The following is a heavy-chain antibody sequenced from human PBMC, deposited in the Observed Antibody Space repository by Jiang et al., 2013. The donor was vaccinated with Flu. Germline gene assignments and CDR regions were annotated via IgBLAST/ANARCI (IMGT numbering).Heavy chain of an antibody. J-gene: IGHJ4*02. V-gene: IGHV4-61*02. CDR1: GGSISSGSYY. CDR2: IYTSGST. D-gene: IGHD6-19*01. Sequence: GPGLVKPSQTLSLTCTVSGGSISSGSYYWSWIRQPAGKGLEWIGRIYTSGSTNYNPSLKSRVTISVDTSKNQFSLKLSSVTAADTAVYYCARGIAVAGTMPGIDYWGQGTLGHRSPQ. CDR3: ARGIAVAGTMPGIDY.